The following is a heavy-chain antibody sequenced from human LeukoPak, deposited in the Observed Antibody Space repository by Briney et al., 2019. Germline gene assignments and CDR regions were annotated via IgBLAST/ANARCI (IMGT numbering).Heavy chain of an antibody. CDR3: AREEEWLSPDS. Sequence: SVTLSLTSTVSGGSISSGSYYWSWIRRPAGKGLEWIGRIYTSGSTNYNPSLKSRVTISVDTSKNQFSLKLSSVTAADTAVYYCAREEEWLSPDSWGQGTLVTVSS. J-gene: IGHJ4*02. CDR2: IYTSGST. D-gene: IGHD3-3*01. CDR1: GGSISSGSYY. V-gene: IGHV4-61*02.